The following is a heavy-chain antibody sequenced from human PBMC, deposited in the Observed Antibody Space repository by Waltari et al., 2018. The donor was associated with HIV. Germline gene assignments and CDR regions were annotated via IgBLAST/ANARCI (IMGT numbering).Heavy chain of an antibody. V-gene: IGHV1-2*04. CDR1: GYTFTDKF. CDR2: IKPRSGGT. J-gene: IGHJ2*01. Sequence: QVQLVQSGAELKKPGASVKVSCTDSGYTFTDKFIHWVRQAPGQGLEWMGWIKPRSGGTKFAQKFQGWVSMTMDTSISTVYMELNRLTYEDTAIYYCAREEMKYFDLWGRGTLVTVSS. CDR3: AREEMKYFDL.